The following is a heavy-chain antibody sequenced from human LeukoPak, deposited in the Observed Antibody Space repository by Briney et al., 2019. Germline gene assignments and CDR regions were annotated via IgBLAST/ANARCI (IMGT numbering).Heavy chain of an antibody. J-gene: IGHJ4*02. Sequence: GGSLRLSCAASGFTFSSYDMHWVRQATGKGLEWVSAIGTAGDTHYPGSVEGRFTISRENAKNSVFLQMNSLRAEDTAVYYCARDRGDSIVGSDFDSWGQGTLVTVSS. D-gene: IGHD1-26*01. V-gene: IGHV3-13*01. CDR3: ARDRGDSIVGSDFDS. CDR2: IGTAGDT. CDR1: GFTFSSYD.